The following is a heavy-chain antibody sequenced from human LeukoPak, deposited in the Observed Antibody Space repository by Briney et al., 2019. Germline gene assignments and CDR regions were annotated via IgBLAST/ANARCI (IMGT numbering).Heavy chain of an antibody. J-gene: IGHJ4*02. CDR3: ARAVDIVVVPTL. CDR2: ISAYNGNT. Sequence: GASVKVSCKASGYTFTSYGISWVRQAPGQGLEWMGWISAYNGNTYYAQKLQGRVTMTTDTSTSTAYMELSSLRSEDTAVYYCARAVDIVVVPTLWGQGTLVTVSS. CDR1: GYTFTSYG. V-gene: IGHV1-18*04. D-gene: IGHD2-2*03.